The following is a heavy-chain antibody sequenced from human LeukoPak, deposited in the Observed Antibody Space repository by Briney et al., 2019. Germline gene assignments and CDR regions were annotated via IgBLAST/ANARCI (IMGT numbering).Heavy chain of an antibody. D-gene: IGHD1-14*01. CDR3: ARDSRAGITHE. CDR2: ISAFNGNT. Sequence: ASVKVSCKASGYTFTSYGISWVRQAPGQGLEWMGWISAFNGNTNYAENLQGRVTTTTDTSTNTAYMELRSLRSDDTAVYYCARDSRAGITHEWGQGTLVTVSS. V-gene: IGHV1-18*01. CDR1: GYTFTSYG. J-gene: IGHJ4*02.